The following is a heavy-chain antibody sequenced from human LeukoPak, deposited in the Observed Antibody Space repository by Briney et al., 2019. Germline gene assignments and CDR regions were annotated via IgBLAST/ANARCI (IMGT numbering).Heavy chain of an antibody. CDR3: ASAGLTYGSGSYFVY. V-gene: IGHV3-20*04. J-gene: IGHJ4*02. D-gene: IGHD3-10*01. CDR2: INWNGGST. CDR1: GFPFDDYG. Sequence: GGSLRLSCAASGFPFDDYGMTWVRQAPGKGLERVSGINWNGGSTGYADSVKGRFTVSRDNAKNSLYLQMNSLRAEDTALYYCASAGLTYGSGSYFVYWGQGTLVTVSS.